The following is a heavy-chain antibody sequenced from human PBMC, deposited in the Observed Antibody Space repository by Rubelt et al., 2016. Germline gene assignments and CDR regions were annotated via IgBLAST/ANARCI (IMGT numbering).Heavy chain of an antibody. CDR1: GGSISSYY. CDR2: IYYSGST. V-gene: IGHV4-59*01. CDR3: ASCLSYGADGVDI. D-gene: IGHD5-12*01. J-gene: IGHJ3*02. Sequence: QVQLQESGPGLVKPSETLSLTCTVSGGSISSYYWSWVRQPPGKGLEWIGYIYYSGSTNYNPSLKRRVTITVEASRKQLLRKLSSVTAAYTAVYYVASCLSYGADGVDIWGQGTMVTVYS.